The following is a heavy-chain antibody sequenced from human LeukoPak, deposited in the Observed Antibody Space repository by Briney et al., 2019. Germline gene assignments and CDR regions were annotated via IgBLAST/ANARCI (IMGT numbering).Heavy chain of an antibody. Sequence: SETLSLTCTVSGGSISSVKDYWAWIHQPPGKGLEWIATGDYSGGTYYNPSLESRVTISADMSKNQVSLKLSSVTAADTAVYYCAKEDGEEYSSGWYKRNYFDNWGQGTRVTVSS. J-gene: IGHJ4*02. V-gene: IGHV4-39*07. D-gene: IGHD6-19*01. CDR2: GDYSGGT. CDR3: AKEDGEEYSSGWYKRNYFDN. CDR1: GGSISSVKDY.